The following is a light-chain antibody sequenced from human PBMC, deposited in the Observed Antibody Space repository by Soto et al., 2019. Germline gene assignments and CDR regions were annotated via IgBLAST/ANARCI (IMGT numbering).Light chain of an antibody. Sequence: QSALTQPASVSGSPGQSITISCTGTSSDVGGYNYVSWYQHHPGKAPKLMIYEVSSRPSGVSNRFSGSKSGNTASLTISGLQAEDEADYHCSSYTTNSTFEGVLFGGGTQLTV. CDR3: SSYTTNSTFEGVL. CDR1: SSDVGGYNY. V-gene: IGLV2-14*01. CDR2: EVS. J-gene: IGLJ2*01.